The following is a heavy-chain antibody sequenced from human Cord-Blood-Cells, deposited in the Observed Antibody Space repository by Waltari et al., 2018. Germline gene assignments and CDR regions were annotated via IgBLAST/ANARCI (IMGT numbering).Heavy chain of an antibody. CDR2: IWYDGSNK. Sequence: QVQLVESGGGVVQPGRSLRLSCAASGFTFSSYGMPWVRQAPGKGLEWVAVIWYDGSNKYYADSVKGRFTISRDNSKNTLYLQMNSLRAEDTAVYYCARGATVVTPDYTGIFYWGQGTLVTVSS. CDR1: GFTFSSYG. CDR3: ARGATVVTPDYTGIFY. V-gene: IGHV3-33*01. J-gene: IGHJ4*02. D-gene: IGHD2-8*02.